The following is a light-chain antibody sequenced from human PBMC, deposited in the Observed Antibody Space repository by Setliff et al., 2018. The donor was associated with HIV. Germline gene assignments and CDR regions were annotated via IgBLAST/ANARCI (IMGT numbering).Light chain of an antibody. J-gene: IGLJ1*01. V-gene: IGLV2-14*01. CDR3: SSYTSSSTPYV. CDR1: ISDVGGFNY. CDR2: EVS. Sequence: QSALTQPASVSGSPGQSITIPCTGTISDVGGFNYVSWYQQHPGKAPKLMIYEVSNRPSWISNRFSGSKSANTASLTISGLQAEDEADYYCSSYTSSSTPYVFGTGTKVTVL.